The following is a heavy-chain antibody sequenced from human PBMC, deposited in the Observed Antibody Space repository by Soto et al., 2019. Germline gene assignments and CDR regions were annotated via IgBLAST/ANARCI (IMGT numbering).Heavy chain of an antibody. J-gene: IGHJ6*02. V-gene: IGHV1-2*02. CDR3: AREWITMVRGVIIPRYYYYGMDV. D-gene: IGHD3-10*01. CDR2: INPNSGGT. Sequence: QVQLVQSGAEVKKPGASVKVSCKASGYTFTGYYMHWLRQAPGQGLEWMGWINPNSGGTNYAQKFQGRVTMTRDTSISTAYMELSRLRSDDTAVYYCAREWITMVRGVIIPRYYYYGMDVWGQGTTVTVSS. CDR1: GYTFTGYY.